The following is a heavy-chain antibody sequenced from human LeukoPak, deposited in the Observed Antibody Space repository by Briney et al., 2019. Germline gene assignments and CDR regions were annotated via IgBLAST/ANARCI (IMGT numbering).Heavy chain of an antibody. J-gene: IGHJ4*02. CDR3: MRIATAGFDH. Sequence: GGSLRLSCAASGFTLSSYWMSWVRQAPGKGLEWVANIKQDGSEKYYVDSVKGRFTISRDNAKNSLHLQMNSLRVEDTAVYYCMRIATAGFDHWGQGTLVPVSS. CDR2: IKQDGSEK. D-gene: IGHD6-13*01. V-gene: IGHV3-7*03. CDR1: GFTLSSYW.